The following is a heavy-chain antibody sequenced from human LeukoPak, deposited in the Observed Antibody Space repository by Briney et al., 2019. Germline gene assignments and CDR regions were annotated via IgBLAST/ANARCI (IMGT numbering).Heavy chain of an antibody. CDR1: GFTVSSNH. Sequence: PGGSLRLSCAASGFTVSSNHLSWVRQAPGKGLEWVSLIYSGGTTHYADSVKGRFTISRDNSKNTLYLQMNSLRAEDTAVYYCAKDHHGYCSSTSCYPPAFDIWGQGTMVTVSS. CDR3: AKDHHGYCSSTSCYPPAFDI. CDR2: IYSGGTT. J-gene: IGHJ3*02. V-gene: IGHV3-53*01. D-gene: IGHD2-2*03.